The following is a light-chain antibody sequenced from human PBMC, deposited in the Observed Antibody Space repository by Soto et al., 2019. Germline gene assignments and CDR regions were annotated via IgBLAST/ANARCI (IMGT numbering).Light chain of an antibody. V-gene: IGKV1-5*03. CDR1: QSISSW. CDR2: KAS. CDR3: QQYNNYPYT. Sequence: DIQMTQSPSTLSASVGDRVIITCRASQSISSWLAWYQQKPGKAPKLLIYKASSLESGVPSRFSVSGSWTEFTLTITSLQPDDFATYYCQQYNNYPYTFGQGTKLEIK. J-gene: IGKJ2*01.